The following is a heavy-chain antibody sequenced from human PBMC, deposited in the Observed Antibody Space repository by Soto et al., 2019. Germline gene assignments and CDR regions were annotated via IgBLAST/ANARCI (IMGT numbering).Heavy chain of an antibody. V-gene: IGHV4-59*01. J-gene: IGHJ5*02. CDR1: GGSISSYY. D-gene: IGHD2-2*01. CDR3: AKSYLGYCSSTSCDGWFDP. Sequence: ETLSLTCTVSGGSISSYYWSWIRQPPGKGLEWIGYIYYSGSTNYNPSLKSRVTISVDTSKNQFSLKLSSVTAADTAVYYCAKSYLGYCSSTSCDGWFDPWGQGTLVTVSS. CDR2: IYYSGST.